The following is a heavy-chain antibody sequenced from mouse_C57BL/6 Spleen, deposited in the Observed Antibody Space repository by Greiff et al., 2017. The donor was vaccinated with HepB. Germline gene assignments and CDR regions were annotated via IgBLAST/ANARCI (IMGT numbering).Heavy chain of an antibody. D-gene: IGHD2-5*01. CDR2: IDPSDSYT. J-gene: IGHJ1*03. CDR1: GYTFTSYW. Sequence: QVQLQQPGAELVRPGTSVKLSCKASGYTFTSYWMHWVKQRPGQGLEWIGVIDPSDSYTNYNQKFKGKATLTVDTSSSTAYMQLSSLTSEDSAVYYCARKAYYSNWYFDVWGTGTTVTVSS. CDR3: ARKAYYSNWYFDV. V-gene: IGHV1-59*01.